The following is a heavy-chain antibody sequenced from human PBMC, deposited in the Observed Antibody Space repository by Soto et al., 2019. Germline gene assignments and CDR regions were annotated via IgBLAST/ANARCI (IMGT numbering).Heavy chain of an antibody. V-gene: IGHV3-21*04. J-gene: IGHJ4*01. Sequence: GGSLRLSCAASGFTFSSYSMNWVRQAPGKGLEWVSSIISGNSDTYYAASVTGRFTISRDISKSTLYLQMNGLRVEDTAIYYCAKDKEPDGVWDIDFWGHGTLVNVS. CDR3: AKDKEPDGVWDIDF. CDR2: IISGNSDT. CDR1: GFTFSSYS. D-gene: IGHD4-17*01.